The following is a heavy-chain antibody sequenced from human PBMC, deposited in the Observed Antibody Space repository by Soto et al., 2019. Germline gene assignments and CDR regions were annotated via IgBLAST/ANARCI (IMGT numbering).Heavy chain of an antibody. CDR1: GFTFSDYY. CDR3: GADCSSTSCYVGAFDI. Sequence: PGGSLRLSCAASGFTFSDYYMSWIRQAPGKGLEWVSYISSSGSTIYYADSVKGRFTISRDNAKNSLYLQMNSLRAEDTAVYYCGADCSSTSCYVGAFDIWGQGTMDTGSS. D-gene: IGHD2-2*01. V-gene: IGHV3-11*01. J-gene: IGHJ3*02. CDR2: ISSSGSTI.